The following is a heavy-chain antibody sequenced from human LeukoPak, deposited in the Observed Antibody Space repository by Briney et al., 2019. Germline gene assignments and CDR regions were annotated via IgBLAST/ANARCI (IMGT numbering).Heavy chain of an antibody. CDR1: GGSISSYY. Sequence: SETLSLTCTVSGGSISSYYWSWIRQPAGKGLEWIGRIYTSGSTNYNPSLKSRVTMSVDPSKNQFSLKLNSVTAADTAVYYCARSQTTALFDYWGQGTLVTVSS. V-gene: IGHV4-4*07. D-gene: IGHD4-11*01. J-gene: IGHJ4*02. CDR2: IYTSGST. CDR3: ARSQTTALFDY.